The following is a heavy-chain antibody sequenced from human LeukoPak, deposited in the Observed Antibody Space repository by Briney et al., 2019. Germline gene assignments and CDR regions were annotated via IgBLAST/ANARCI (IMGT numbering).Heavy chain of an antibody. D-gene: IGHD1-1*01. CDR2: ISDNGGDT. V-gene: IGHV3-23*01. CDR3: GKDWKLDY. Sequence: GGSLRLSCAASGFTFNNYAMSWVRQAPGKGLEWVSAISDNGGDTKYADSVKGRFTISRDNSKNTLYLQMNSLRVEDTAIYYCGKDWKLDYWGQGTLVTVSS. CDR1: GFTFNNYA. J-gene: IGHJ4*02.